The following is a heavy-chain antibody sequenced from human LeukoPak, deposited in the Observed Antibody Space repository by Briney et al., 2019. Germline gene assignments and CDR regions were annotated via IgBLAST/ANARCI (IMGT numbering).Heavy chain of an antibody. CDR3: ARVLERRLDYYYGMDV. CDR1: GGTFSSYA. J-gene: IGHJ6*02. CDR2: IIPIFGTA. V-gene: IGHV1-69*13. D-gene: IGHD1-1*01. Sequence: SVKVSCKASGGTFSSYAISWVRQAPGQGLEWMGGIIPIFGTANYAQKFQGRVTITADESTSTAYMELSSLRSEGTAVYYCARVLERRLDYYYGMDVWGQGTTVTVSS.